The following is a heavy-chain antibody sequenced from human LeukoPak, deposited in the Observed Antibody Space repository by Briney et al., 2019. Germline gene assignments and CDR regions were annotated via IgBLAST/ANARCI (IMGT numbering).Heavy chain of an antibody. D-gene: IGHD6-6*01. CDR1: GFTFSSYG. V-gene: IGHV3-30*02. CDR3: AKDRANKISSSSYYMDV. Sequence: GRSLRPSCAASGFTFSSYGTHWVRQAPGKGLGWVAFIRYDGSNKYYADSVKGRFTISRDNSKNTLYLQMNSLRAEDTAVYYCAKDRANKISSSSYYMDVWGKGTTVTVSS. CDR2: IRYDGSNK. J-gene: IGHJ6*03.